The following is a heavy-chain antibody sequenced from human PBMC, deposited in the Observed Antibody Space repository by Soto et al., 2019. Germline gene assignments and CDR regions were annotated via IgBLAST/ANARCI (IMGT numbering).Heavy chain of an antibody. CDR3: ARQMLSSGYKPIYYYYGMDV. CDR2: IYPGDSDT. CDR1: GYSFTSYW. V-gene: IGHV5-51*01. D-gene: IGHD3-3*01. J-gene: IGHJ6*02. Sequence: EVQLVQSGAEVKKPGESLKISCKGSGYSFTSYWIGWVRQMPGKGLEWMGSIYPGDSDTRYSPSFQGQVTISADNSISTAYLQWSSLKASDTAMYYCARQMLSSGYKPIYYYYGMDVWGQGNTVTVSS.